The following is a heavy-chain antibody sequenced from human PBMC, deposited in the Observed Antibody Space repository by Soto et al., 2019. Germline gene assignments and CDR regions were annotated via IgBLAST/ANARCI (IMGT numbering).Heavy chain of an antibody. D-gene: IGHD3-10*01. CDR3: AHSRNLITEDAQVGDFDY. CDR1: GFSLTTDGVG. V-gene: IGHV2-5*02. CDR2: IYWDDDE. Sequence: QITLKESGPTLVKPTQTLTLTCSFSGFSLTTDGVGVGWVRQPPGEALEWLALIYWDDDERSSPSLKTRLTITKDTSKNQVVLIMTSMDAVDTATYYCAHSRNLITEDAQVGDFDYWGQGTLVTVSS. J-gene: IGHJ4*02.